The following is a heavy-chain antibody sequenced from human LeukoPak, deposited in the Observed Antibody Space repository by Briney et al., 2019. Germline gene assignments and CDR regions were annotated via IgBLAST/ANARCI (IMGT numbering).Heavy chain of an antibody. CDR1: GFTFSSYA. CDR3: AKFVRGIIPALFDY. CDR2: ISGSGGST. V-gene: IGHV3-23*01. Sequence: GGSVRLSCAASGFTFSSYAMSWVRQAPGKGLEGVSAISGSGGSTYYAESVKGRFTISRDNSKNTLYLQMNSLRAEDTAVYYCAKFVRGIIPALFDYWGQGTLVTVSS. J-gene: IGHJ4*02. D-gene: IGHD3-10*01.